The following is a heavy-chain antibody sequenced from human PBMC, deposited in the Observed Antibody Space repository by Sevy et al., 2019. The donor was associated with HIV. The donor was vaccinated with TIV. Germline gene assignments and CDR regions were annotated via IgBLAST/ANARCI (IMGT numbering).Heavy chain of an antibody. CDR1: GFTFSSYS. CDR2: ISSSSSYI. V-gene: IGHV3-21*01. D-gene: IGHD5-18*01. CDR3: ARDALRIQLWSDYYYGMDV. J-gene: IGHJ6*02. Sequence: GGSLRLSCAASGFTFSSYSMNWVRQAPGKGLEWVSSISSSSSYIYYADSVKGRFTISRDNAKNSLYLQMNSLRAEDTAVYYCARDALRIQLWSDYYYGMDVWSQGTTVTVSS.